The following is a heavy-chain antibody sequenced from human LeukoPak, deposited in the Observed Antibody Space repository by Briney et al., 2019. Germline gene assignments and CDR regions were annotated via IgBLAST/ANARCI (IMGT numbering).Heavy chain of an antibody. Sequence: GGSLRLSCAASGFTFSSYSMNWVRQAPGKGLEWVSSISSSSSCIYYADSVKGRFTISRDNAKNSLYLQMNSLRAEDTAVYYCAREEEGYYYGAGSYYAVEDYWGQGTLVSVSS. CDR1: GFTFSSYS. J-gene: IGHJ4*02. D-gene: IGHD3-10*01. CDR3: AREEEGYYYGAGSYYAVEDY. V-gene: IGHV3-21*01. CDR2: ISSSSSCI.